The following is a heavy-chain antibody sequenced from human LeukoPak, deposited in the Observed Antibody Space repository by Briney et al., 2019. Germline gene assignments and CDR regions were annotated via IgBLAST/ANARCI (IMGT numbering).Heavy chain of an antibody. CDR1: GFTFTSYE. J-gene: IGHJ4*02. D-gene: IGHD2-2*01. CDR2: ISSHGITI. V-gene: IGHV3-48*03. CDR3: ARETDSTLLDY. Sequence: GGSLRLSCAASGFTFTSYEMNWVRQAPGKGLEWVSYISSHGITIYYADFVRGRFTISRDNARNSLSLQMNSLRAEDTAVYYCARETDSTLLDYWGQGILVTVSS.